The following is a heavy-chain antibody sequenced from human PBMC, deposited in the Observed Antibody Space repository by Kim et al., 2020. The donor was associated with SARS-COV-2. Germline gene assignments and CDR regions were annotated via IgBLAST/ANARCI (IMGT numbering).Heavy chain of an antibody. J-gene: IGHJ4*02. CDR3: ARRGNYYDSSGYLFLVGDY. CDR1: GGSISSSSYY. Sequence: SETLSLTCTVSGGSISSSSYYWGWIRQPPGKGLEWIGSIYYSGSTYYNPSLKSRVTISVDTSKNQFSLKLSSVTAADTAVYYCARRGNYYDSSGYLFLVGDYWGQGTLVTVSS. CDR2: IYYSGST. D-gene: IGHD3-22*01. V-gene: IGHV4-39*01.